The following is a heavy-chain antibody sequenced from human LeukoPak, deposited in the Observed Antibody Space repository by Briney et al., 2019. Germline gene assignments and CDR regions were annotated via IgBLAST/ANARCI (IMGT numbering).Heavy chain of an antibody. V-gene: IGHV3-30-3*01. CDR3: ARVAGSGSYFETYYFDY. J-gene: IGHJ4*02. CDR1: GFTFSSYA. CDR2: ISYDGSNK. D-gene: IGHD1-26*01. Sequence: PGRSLRLSCAASGFTFSSYAMHWGRQAPGKGLEWVAVISYDGSNKYYADSVKGRFTISRDNSKNTLYLQMNSLRAEDTAVYYCARVAGSGSYFETYYFDYWGQGTLVTVSS.